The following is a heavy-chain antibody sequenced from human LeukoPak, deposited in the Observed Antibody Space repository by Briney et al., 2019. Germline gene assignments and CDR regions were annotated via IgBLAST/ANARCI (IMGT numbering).Heavy chain of an antibody. Sequence: GGSLRLSCAASGFTFSSYGMSWVRQAPGKGLEWVSAISGSGGGTYYADSVKGRFTISRDNSKSTLYLQMNSLRAEDTAVYYCAKSVFDSSGDPYMDVWGKGTTVTISS. V-gene: IGHV3-23*01. D-gene: IGHD3-22*01. J-gene: IGHJ6*03. CDR1: GFTFSSYG. CDR3: AKSVFDSSGDPYMDV. CDR2: ISGSGGGT.